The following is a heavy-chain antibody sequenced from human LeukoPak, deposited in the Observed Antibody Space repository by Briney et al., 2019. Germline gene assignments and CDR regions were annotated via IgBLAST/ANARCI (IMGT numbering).Heavy chain of an antibody. CDR1: GFTFDDYG. CDR3: ASSYGSEPWVFDY. CDR2: INWNGGST. Sequence: RPGGSLRLSCAASGFTFDDYGMSWVRQAPGKGLERVSGINWNGGSTGYADSVKGRFTISRDNAKNSLYLQMNSLRAEDTALYYCASSYGSEPWVFDYWGQGTLVTVSS. V-gene: IGHV3-20*04. J-gene: IGHJ4*02. D-gene: IGHD3-10*01.